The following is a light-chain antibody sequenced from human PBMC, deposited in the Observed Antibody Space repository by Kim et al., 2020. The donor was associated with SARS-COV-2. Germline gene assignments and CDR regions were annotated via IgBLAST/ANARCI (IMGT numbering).Light chain of an antibody. Sequence: GQSITISCTGPSSDFGGYNSVSWYQQDPGTAPNLMIYDVRQRPSGVSARFSGSKSGNTASLTISGLQADDEDVYYCSSYTNTTSVIFGGGTKLTVL. J-gene: IGLJ2*01. CDR3: SSYTNTTSVI. CDR2: DVR. V-gene: IGLV2-14*03. CDR1: SSDFGGYNS.